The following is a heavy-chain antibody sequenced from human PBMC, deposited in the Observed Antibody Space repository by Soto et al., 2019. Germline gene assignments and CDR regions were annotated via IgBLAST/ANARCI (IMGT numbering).Heavy chain of an antibody. J-gene: IGHJ6*02. Sequence: GGSLRLSCAASGFTFSSYAMSWVRQAPGKGLEWISAITNSGGSTYYADSVKGRFTISRDNSKNTLYLQMNSLRAEDTAVYYCARDRYSYYDFWSGSLPYYYYGMDVWGQGTTVTVSS. CDR2: ITNSGGST. CDR3: ARDRYSYYDFWSGSLPYYYYGMDV. CDR1: GFTFSSYA. V-gene: IGHV3-23*01. D-gene: IGHD3-3*01.